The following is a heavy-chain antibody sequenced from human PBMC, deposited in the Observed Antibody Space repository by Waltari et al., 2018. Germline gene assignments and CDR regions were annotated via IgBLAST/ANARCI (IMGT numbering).Heavy chain of an antibody. CDR3: ASPPGGLLYKRGYFDY. CDR1: GGTFSSYT. Sequence: QVQLVQSGAEVKKPGSSVKVSCKASGGTFSSYTISWVRQAPGQGLEWMGGITRTRGTANYAQKFQGRVTITADESTSTAYMELSSLRSEDTAVYYCASPPGGLLYKRGYFDYWGQGTLVTVSS. J-gene: IGHJ4*02. V-gene: IGHV1-69*08. D-gene: IGHD2-2*02. CDR2: ITRTRGTA.